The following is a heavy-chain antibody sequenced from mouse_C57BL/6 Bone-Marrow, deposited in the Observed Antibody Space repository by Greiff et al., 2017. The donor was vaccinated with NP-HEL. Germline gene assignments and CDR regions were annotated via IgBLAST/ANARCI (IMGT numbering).Heavy chain of an antibody. CDR3: TGGLGGFAY. D-gene: IGHD2-4*01. J-gene: IGHJ3*01. V-gene: IGHV6-3*01. Sequence: EVKVVESGGGLVQPGGSMKLSCVASGFTFSNYWMNWVRQSPEKGLEWVAQIRLKSDNYATHYAESVKGRFTISRDDSKSSVYLQMNNLRAEDTGIYYCTGGLGGFAYWGQGTLVTVSA. CDR1: GFTFSNYW. CDR2: IRLKSDNYAT.